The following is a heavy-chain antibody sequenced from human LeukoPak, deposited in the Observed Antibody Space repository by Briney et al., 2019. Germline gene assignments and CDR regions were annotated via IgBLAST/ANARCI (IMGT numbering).Heavy chain of an antibody. CDR3: AKDRVTMIVEPVEFDP. CDR2: IIGIGGST. Sequence: PGGSLRLSCAASGFTFSSYGMSWVRQAPGKGLEWVSAIIGIGGSTNYADSVKGRFTISRDNSKNTLYLQMNSLTAEHTAVYYCAKDRVTMIVEPVEFDPWGQGTLVTVSS. J-gene: IGHJ5*02. D-gene: IGHD3-22*01. CDR1: GFTFSSYG. V-gene: IGHV3-23*01.